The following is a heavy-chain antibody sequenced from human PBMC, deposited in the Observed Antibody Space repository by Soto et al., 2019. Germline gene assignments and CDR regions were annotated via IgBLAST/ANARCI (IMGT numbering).Heavy chain of an antibody. CDR3: VKDLIVVVPGMGYYYGMDV. Sequence: GGSLRLSCSASGFTFSSYAMHWVRQAPGKGLEYVSAISSNGGSTYYADSVKGRFTISRDNSKNTLYLQMSSLRAEDTAVYYSVKDLIVVVPGMGYYYGMDVWGQGTTVTVSS. D-gene: IGHD2-2*01. CDR1: GFTFSSYA. J-gene: IGHJ6*02. CDR2: ISSNGGST. V-gene: IGHV3-64D*08.